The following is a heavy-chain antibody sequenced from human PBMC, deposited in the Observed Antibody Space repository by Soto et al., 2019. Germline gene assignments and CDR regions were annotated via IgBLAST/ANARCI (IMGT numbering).Heavy chain of an antibody. Sequence: GASVKVSCKASGYTFTSYGISWVRQAPGQGLEWMGWISAYNGNTNCAQKLQGRVTMTTDTSTSTAYMELRSLRSDDTAVYYCARVGPYSGSYYHAEYFQHWGQGTLVTVSS. J-gene: IGHJ1*01. CDR3: ARVGPYSGSYYHAEYFQH. CDR2: ISAYNGNT. V-gene: IGHV1-18*04. D-gene: IGHD1-26*01. CDR1: GYTFTSYG.